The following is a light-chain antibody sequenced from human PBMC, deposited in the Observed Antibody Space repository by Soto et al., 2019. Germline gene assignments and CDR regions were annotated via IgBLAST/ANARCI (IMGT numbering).Light chain of an antibody. CDR3: CSYATPRL. CDR1: SSDVGSYNL. J-gene: IGLJ2*01. CDR2: EVS. V-gene: IGLV2-23*02. Sequence: QSVLTQPASVSGSPGQSITISCTGTSSDVGSYNLVSWYQQHPGKAPKLIIYEVSERPSGVSHRFSGSKSGNTASLTISGPQAEDEADYYCCSYATPRLFGGGTKLTVL.